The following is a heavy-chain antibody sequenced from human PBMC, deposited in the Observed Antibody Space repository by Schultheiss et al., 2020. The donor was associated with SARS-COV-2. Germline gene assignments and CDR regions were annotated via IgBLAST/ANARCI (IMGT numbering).Heavy chain of an antibody. CDR1: GYTFTSYG. D-gene: IGHD2-21*01. Sequence: ASVKVSCKASGYTFTSYGISWVRQAPGQGLEWMGWISAYNGNTNYAQKFQERVTITRDMSTSTAYMELSSPRSEDTAVYYCAAASPIPTSWFDPWGQGTLVTVSS. J-gene: IGHJ5*02. V-gene: IGHV1-18*01. CDR3: AAASPIPTSWFDP. CDR2: ISAYNGNT.